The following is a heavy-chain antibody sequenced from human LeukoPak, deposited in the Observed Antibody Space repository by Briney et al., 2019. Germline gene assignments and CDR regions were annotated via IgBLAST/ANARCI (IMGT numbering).Heavy chain of an antibody. D-gene: IGHD6-13*01. CDR1: GGSFSGYY. Sequence: SETLSLTCAVYGGSFSGYYWSWIRQPPGKGLEWIGEINHSGSTNYNPSLKSRVTISVDTSKNQFSLKLSSVTAADTAVYYCARLGSSWTKRYYFDYWGQGTLVTVSS. V-gene: IGHV4-34*01. CDR2: INHSGST. CDR3: ARLGSSWTKRYYFDY. J-gene: IGHJ4*02.